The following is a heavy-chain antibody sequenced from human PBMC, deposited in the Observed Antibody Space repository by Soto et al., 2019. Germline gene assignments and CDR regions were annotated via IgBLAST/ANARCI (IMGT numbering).Heavy chain of an antibody. J-gene: IGHJ6*02. CDR2: IMPVFRRP. V-gene: IGHV1-69*12. CDR3: ARDKDRLQLGGNYYFILDV. D-gene: IGHD1-1*01. Sequence: QVQLVQSGAEVKKPGSSVKVSCKASGGTFRTSAISWVRQAPGQGLEWVGGIMPVFRRPKYAQNFQDRVTITADESTSTANRELISLRSDDTAVYYCARDKDRLQLGGNYYFILDVWGQGTAVTVSS. CDR1: GGTFRTSA.